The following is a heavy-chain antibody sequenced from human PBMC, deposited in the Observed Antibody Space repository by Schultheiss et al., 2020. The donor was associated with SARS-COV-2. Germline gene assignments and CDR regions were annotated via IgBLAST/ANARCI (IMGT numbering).Heavy chain of an antibody. V-gene: IGHV5-51*01. D-gene: IGHD6-19*01. CDR2: IQPGDSDT. CDR1: GYSFSSHW. Sequence: GESLKISCKGSGYSFSSHWIGWVRQMPGKGPEWMGVIQPGDSDTRYSPSFQGQVTISADNSISTAYVQLNSLKASDTAMYYCARQGSGWTSTPFDYWGQGTLVTVSS. CDR3: ARQGSGWTSTPFDY. J-gene: IGHJ4*02.